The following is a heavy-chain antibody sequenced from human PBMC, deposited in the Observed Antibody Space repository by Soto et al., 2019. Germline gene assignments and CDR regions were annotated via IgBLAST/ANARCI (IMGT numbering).Heavy chain of an antibody. CDR3: AREYTYGSNFFDC. CDR2: ISHSGST. Sequence: QVQLQESGPGLVKPSQTLSLTCIFSGGSITSFAYSWSWIPQHPGKGLEWIGYISHSGSTYYNPSLKSRVIISVDTSKNQFSLSLTSVTAADTAVYYCAREYTYGSNFFDCWGQGALVTVSS. CDR1: GGSITSFAYS. J-gene: IGHJ4*02. D-gene: IGHD5-18*01. V-gene: IGHV4-31*03.